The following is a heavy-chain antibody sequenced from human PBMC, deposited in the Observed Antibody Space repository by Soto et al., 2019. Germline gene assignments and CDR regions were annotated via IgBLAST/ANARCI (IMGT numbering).Heavy chain of an antibody. CDR3: ASAKLLAGIPSIFDY. CDR2: IYYSGTT. D-gene: IGHD6-19*01. Sequence: QLQLQESGPGLVKSSETLSLTCTVSGGSISSSSYYWGWIHQPPGKGLEWIGTIYYSGTTYYNPSLKSRVTISVDTSKNQFSLKLRSVTAADTAVYYCASAKLLAGIPSIFDYWGQGTLVTVSS. CDR1: GGSISSSSYY. V-gene: IGHV4-39*01. J-gene: IGHJ4*02.